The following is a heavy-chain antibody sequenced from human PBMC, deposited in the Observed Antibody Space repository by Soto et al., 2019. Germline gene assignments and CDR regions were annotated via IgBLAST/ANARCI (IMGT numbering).Heavy chain of an antibody. V-gene: IGHV3-23*01. CDR2: LVGSGADI. CDR1: GFSFPAYA. Sequence: EVQRLESGGGLVQPGGSLRLSCAAYGFSFPAYAMNWVRQAPGKGLQWVSGLVGSGADINYADDVRGRFTVSRDNSRNTLYLQMNSLRDEDTAVYYCAKDLIANNVVWEPFDMWGRGTKVTVSS. J-gene: IGHJ3*02. D-gene: IGHD3-16*01. CDR3: AKDLIANNVVWEPFDM.